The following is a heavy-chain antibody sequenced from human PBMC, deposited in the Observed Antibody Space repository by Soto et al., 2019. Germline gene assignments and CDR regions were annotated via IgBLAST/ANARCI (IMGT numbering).Heavy chain of an antibody. CDR2: MNPNSGNT. D-gene: IGHD3-3*01. CDR3: ARGGDFGVVIQYYYAMDV. Sequence: QVQLVQSGAEVKKPGASVKVSCKASGYSFTSYDINWVRQATGQGLEWLGWMNPNSGNTNYARKFQGRVTMTRDTSISTAYMEFSSLRSDDTAVYYGARGGDFGVVIQYYYAMDVWGQGTTVTVSS. J-gene: IGHJ6*02. CDR1: GYSFTSYD. V-gene: IGHV1-8*02.